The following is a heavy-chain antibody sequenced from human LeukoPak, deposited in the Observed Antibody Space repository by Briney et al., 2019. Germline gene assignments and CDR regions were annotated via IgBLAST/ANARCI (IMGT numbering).Heavy chain of an antibody. CDR2: IYYSGST. CDR1: GGTISSYY. Sequence: PSETLSLTCTVSGGTISSYYWSWIRQPPGKGLEWIGDIYYSGSTNYNPSLKSRVTISVDTSKNQFSLKLSSVTAADTAVYYCARANYFDYWGQGTLVTVSS. J-gene: IGHJ4*02. CDR3: ARANYFDY. V-gene: IGHV4-59*01.